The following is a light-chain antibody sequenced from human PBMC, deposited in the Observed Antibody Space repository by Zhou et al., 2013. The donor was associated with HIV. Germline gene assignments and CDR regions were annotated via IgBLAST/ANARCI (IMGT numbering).Light chain of an antibody. CDR1: QAIGND. CDR2: GAS. J-gene: IGKJ4*01. Sequence: AIQMTQSPSSLSASVGDRVTITCRASQAIGNDLGWYQQKPGRAPNLLIYGASILQSGVPSRFSGSGSGTDFTLTISSLQPDDSATYYCQQYNSYSLTFGGGTKVEIK. CDR3: QQYNSYSLT. V-gene: IGKV1-6*01.